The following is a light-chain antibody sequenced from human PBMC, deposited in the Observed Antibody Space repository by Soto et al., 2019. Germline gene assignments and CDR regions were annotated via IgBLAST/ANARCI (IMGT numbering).Light chain of an antibody. Sequence: EIVMTQSPATLSLSPGEGATLSCRASQSVGKYLVWYQQKPGQAPRLLIYDAYNRATGIPARFSGSGSGTDFTLTISSLEPEDVAVYYCQQRGNRPPWTFGQGTQVDIK. CDR1: QSVGKY. V-gene: IGKV3-11*01. CDR2: DAY. J-gene: IGKJ1*01. CDR3: QQRGNRPPWT.